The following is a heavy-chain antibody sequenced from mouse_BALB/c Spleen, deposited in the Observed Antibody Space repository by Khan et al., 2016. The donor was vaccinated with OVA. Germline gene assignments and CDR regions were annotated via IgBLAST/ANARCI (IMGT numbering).Heavy chain of an antibody. CDR3: TRGTVVDICWHFEV. Sequence: EVQLVETGGGLVQPGGSLRLSCATSGFTFTDYYMSWVRQPPGKALEWLGFIRNKANGYTTEYSASVKGRFTISRDNFQSVLYLQMNALRAEDSATYYSTRGTVVDICWHFEVWGAGTTLTVSS. V-gene: IGHV7-3*02. CDR2: IRNKANGYTT. J-gene: IGHJ1*01. D-gene: IGHD1-1*01. CDR1: GFTFTDYY.